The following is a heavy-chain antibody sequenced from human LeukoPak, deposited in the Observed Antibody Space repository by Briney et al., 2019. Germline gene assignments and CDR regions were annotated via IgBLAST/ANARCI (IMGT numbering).Heavy chain of an antibody. V-gene: IGHV3-33*05. Sequence: GGSLRLSCIASGFTFRISGMNRVRQAPGKGLEWVASIQYDGNNKKYADSPKGRFTISRDNAKNSLYLQMNSLRAEDTAVYYCARHGYSSGWYGDYWGQGTLVTVSS. CDR3: ARHGYSSGWYGDY. J-gene: IGHJ4*02. D-gene: IGHD6-19*01. CDR1: GFTFRISG. CDR2: IQYDGNNK.